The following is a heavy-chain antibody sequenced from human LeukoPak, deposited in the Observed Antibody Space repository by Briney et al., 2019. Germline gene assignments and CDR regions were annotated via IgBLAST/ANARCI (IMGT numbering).Heavy chain of an antibody. J-gene: IGHJ4*02. CDR3: ARHGRAAAAIDY. CDR1: GGFVSSSSYH. D-gene: IGHD6-13*01. Sequence: SETLSLTCTVSGGFVSSSSYHWRWIRQPPGKGLEWIGSIYYSGTTYYIPSLTSRITISVDTSKNQFSLKLNSVTAAGTAVYYCARHGRAAAAIDYWGQGTLVTVSS. V-gene: IGHV4-39*01. CDR2: IYYSGTT.